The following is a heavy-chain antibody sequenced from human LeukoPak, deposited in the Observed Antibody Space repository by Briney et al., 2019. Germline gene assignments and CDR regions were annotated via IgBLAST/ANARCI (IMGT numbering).Heavy chain of an antibody. J-gene: IGHJ4*02. CDR2: ISSSSSYI. D-gene: IGHD6-19*01. V-gene: IGHV3-21*01. CDR3: ARALAVAGTKTGTSIDY. CDR1: GFTFSSYS. Sequence: KPGGSLRLSCAASGFTFSSYSMNWVRQAPGKGLEWVSSISSSSSYIYYADSVKGRFTISRDNAKNSLYLQMNSLRAEDTAVYYCARALAVAGTKTGTSIDYWGQGTLVTVSP.